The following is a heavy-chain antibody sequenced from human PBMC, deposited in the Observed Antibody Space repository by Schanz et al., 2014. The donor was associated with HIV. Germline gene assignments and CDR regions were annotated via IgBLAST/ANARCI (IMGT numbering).Heavy chain of an antibody. CDR3: AKVGRIYSTTWIDH. CDR2: IWYDGSQT. Sequence: QGRLVESGGGVVQPGTSVRLSCAASGFSFRKFGMHWVRPAPGKGLGGAAKIWYDGSQTRYTGSVKGRFTISRDNSKNTLYLQMNSLRAEDSAVYYCAKVGRIYSTTWIDHWGQGTLVTVSS. D-gene: IGHD6-13*01. J-gene: IGHJ4*02. V-gene: IGHV3-33*06. CDR1: GFSFRKFG.